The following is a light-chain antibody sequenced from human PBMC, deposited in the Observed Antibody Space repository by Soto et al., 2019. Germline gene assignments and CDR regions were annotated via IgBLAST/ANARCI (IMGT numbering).Light chain of an antibody. CDR2: DAS. CDR3: QQRSNWPST. CDR1: QSVRGY. Sequence: EIVFTQSPATLSLSPGNRATLSCRASQSVRGYLAWYQQKPGQAPRLLIYDASNRATGIPARFSGSGSGTDFTLTITSLEPEYFAVYYCQQRSNWPSTFGGGTKVEI. V-gene: IGKV3-11*01. J-gene: IGKJ4*01.